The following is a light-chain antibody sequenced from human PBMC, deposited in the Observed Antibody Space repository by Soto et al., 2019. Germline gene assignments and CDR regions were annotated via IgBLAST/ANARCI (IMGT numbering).Light chain of an antibody. Sequence: EIVMTQSPATLSVSPGERVTLSCRASEGVGLKLAWYQLKPGLPPRLLFYDASTRATGLPARFSGSGAGTEFTLSISSLQAEDFATYHCQHYTDSPTFGQETKVDIK. CDR2: DAS. V-gene: IGKV3-15*01. CDR1: EGVGLK. J-gene: IGKJ1*01. CDR3: QHYTDSPT.